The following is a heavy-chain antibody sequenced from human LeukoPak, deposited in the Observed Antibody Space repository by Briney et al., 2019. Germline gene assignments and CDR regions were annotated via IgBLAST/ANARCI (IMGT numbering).Heavy chain of an antibody. J-gene: IGHJ4*02. Sequence: SGTLSLTCAVSGGSISSSNWWSWVRQPPGKGLEWIGEIYHSGSTNYNPSLKSRVTISVDKSKNQFSLKLSSVTAADTAVYYCAPRPAVDTAMAPGDWGQGTLVTVSS. D-gene: IGHD5-18*01. CDR1: GGSISSSNW. CDR2: IYHSGST. V-gene: IGHV4-4*02. CDR3: APRPAVDTAMAPGD.